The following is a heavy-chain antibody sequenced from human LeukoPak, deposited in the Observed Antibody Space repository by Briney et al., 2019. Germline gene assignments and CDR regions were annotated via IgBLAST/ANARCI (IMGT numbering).Heavy chain of an antibody. CDR2: ISRSGVAT. Sequence: GGSLRLSCAASGFTSTSFAMSWVRQAPGKGLEWVSTISRSGVATYYANSVKGRFTISRDNSKNTMYVQMNSLRAEDTAIYYCAKHSHDGSAPYYEVQLDYWGQGTLVTVSS. CDR3: AKHSHDGSAPYYEVQLDY. CDR1: GFTSTSFA. D-gene: IGHD3-22*01. J-gene: IGHJ4*02. V-gene: IGHV3-23*01.